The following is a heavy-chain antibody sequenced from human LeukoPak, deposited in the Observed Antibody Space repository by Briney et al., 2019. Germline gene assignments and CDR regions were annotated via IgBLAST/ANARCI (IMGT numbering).Heavy chain of an antibody. Sequence: ASVKVSCKASGYTFTSYDINWVRQATGQGLEWMGWMNPNSGNTGYAQKFQGRVTMTRNTSISTAYMELSSLRSEDTAVYYCASSGSLTTVTEYTPDYYYYGMDVWGQGTTVTVSS. J-gene: IGHJ6*02. CDR2: MNPNSGNT. D-gene: IGHD4-17*01. V-gene: IGHV1-8*01. CDR3: ASSGSLTTVTEYTPDYYYYGMDV. CDR1: GYTFTSYD.